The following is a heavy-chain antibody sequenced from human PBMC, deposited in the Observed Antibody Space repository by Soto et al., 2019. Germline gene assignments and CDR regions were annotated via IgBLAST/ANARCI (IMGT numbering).Heavy chain of an antibody. CDR2: IYPGDSDT. V-gene: IGHV5-51*01. Sequence: GXSLKVCCKCAGYSFPSYWIGWVRQMPGKCVEWMAIIYPGDSDTRYSPSFQGQVTISADKSISTAYLQWSSLKASDTAMYYCARHMKDTAMADYYYYYGMDVWGQGTTVTVSS. CDR1: GYSFPSYW. J-gene: IGHJ6*02. CDR3: ARHMKDTAMADYYYYYGMDV. D-gene: IGHD5-18*01.